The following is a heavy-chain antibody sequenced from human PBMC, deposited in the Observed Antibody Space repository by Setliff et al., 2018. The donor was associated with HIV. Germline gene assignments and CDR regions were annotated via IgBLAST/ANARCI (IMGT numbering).Heavy chain of an antibody. J-gene: IGHJ3*02. CDR2: IHYSGAT. V-gene: IGHV4-59*08. CDR1: GGSISSHY. Sequence: PSETLSLTCTVSGGSISSHYWIWIRQPPGKGLEWIGYIHYSGATNYNPALKSRVTISLDTSRTQFSLRMSSVTAADTAVYYCARHSPNVGVRGDAFDIWGQGTGVTVS. D-gene: IGHD2-8*01. CDR3: ARHSPNVGVRGDAFDI.